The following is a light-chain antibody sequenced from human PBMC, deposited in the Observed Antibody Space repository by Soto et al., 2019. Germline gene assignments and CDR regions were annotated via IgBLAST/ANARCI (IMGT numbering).Light chain of an antibody. V-gene: IGKV3-20*01. CDR3: QQYGTSPGT. CDR2: GAS. J-gene: IGKJ1*01. CDR1: QSFSRTY. Sequence: EMVLTQSPGTLYLSPGERASLSCRASQSFSRTYLAWYQQKPGQAPRLLIYGASTRATGIPDRFSGSGSGTDFTLIISRLEPEDFAVYYCQQYGTSPGTFGQGTKVDIK.